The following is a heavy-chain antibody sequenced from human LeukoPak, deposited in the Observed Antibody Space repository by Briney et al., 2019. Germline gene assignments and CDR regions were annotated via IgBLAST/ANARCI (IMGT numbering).Heavy chain of an antibody. V-gene: IGHV4-61*01. CDR3: ARHLSGSYSFDY. Sequence: KPSETLSLTCTVSSGSVSRGSYYWSWVRQPPGKGLEWIGFISYSGSNSFNPSLKSRGTISVDKSKNQFSLSLRDVTAADTAVYYCARHLSGSYSFDYWGQGTLVTVSS. J-gene: IGHJ4*02. D-gene: IGHD1-26*01. CDR1: SGSVSRGSYY. CDR2: ISYSGSN.